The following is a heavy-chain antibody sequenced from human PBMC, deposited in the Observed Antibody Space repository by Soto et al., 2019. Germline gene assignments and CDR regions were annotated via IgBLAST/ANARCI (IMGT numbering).Heavy chain of an antibody. Sequence: QVKRVQSGAEVKKPGSSVKVSCKASGGTFSSYAISWVRQAPGKGLEWMGGIIPIFGTANYAQKFKGRVTMTADESTSTAYMELSSLRSEDTAVYYCARYPHTAMAKGGMDVWGQRTTVTVSS. V-gene: IGHV1-69*01. D-gene: IGHD5-18*01. CDR1: GGTFSSYA. CDR3: ARYPHTAMAKGGMDV. CDR2: IIPIFGTA. J-gene: IGHJ6*02.